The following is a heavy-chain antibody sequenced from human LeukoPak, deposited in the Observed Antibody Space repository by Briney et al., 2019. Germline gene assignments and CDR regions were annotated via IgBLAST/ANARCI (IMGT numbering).Heavy chain of an antibody. J-gene: IGHJ4*02. CDR1: GFTFTNYW. CDR2: IKQDGSEK. CDR3: AKDWDLTSYYFDY. V-gene: IGHV3-7*01. Sequence: GGSLRLSCAASGFTFTNYWMTWVRQAPGKGLEWVAKIKQDGSEKYYVDSVKGRFTISRDNAKNSLYLQMNSLRAEDTAVYCCAKDWDLTSYYFDYWGQGTLVTVSS. D-gene: IGHD3-9*01.